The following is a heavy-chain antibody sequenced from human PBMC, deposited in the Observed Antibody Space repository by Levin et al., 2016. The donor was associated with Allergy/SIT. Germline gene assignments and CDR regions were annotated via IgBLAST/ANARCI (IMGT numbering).Heavy chain of an antibody. J-gene: IGHJ6*03. CDR2: INHSGST. V-gene: IGHV4-34*01. CDR3: ARAGNSTPYYYYYMDV. D-gene: IGHD1/OR15-1a*01. CDR1: GGSFSGYY. Sequence: SETLSLTCAVYGGSFSGYYWSWIRQPPGKGLEWIGEINHSGSTNYNPSLKSRVTISVDTSKNQFSLKLSSVTAADTAVYYCARAGNSTPYYYYYMDVWGKGTTVTVSS.